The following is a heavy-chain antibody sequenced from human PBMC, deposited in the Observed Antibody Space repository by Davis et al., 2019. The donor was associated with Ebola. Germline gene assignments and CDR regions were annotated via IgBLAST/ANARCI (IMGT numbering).Heavy chain of an antibody. CDR3: AKALRFLEWLFDY. V-gene: IGHV3-9*01. CDR1: GFTFDDYA. CDR2: ISWNSGSI. J-gene: IGHJ4*02. D-gene: IGHD3-3*01. Sequence: SLKISCAASGFTFDDYAMHWVRQAPGKGLEWVSGISWNSGSIGYADSVKGRFTISRDNAKNSLYLQMNSLRAEDTAVYYCAKALRFLEWLFDYWGQGTLVTVSS.